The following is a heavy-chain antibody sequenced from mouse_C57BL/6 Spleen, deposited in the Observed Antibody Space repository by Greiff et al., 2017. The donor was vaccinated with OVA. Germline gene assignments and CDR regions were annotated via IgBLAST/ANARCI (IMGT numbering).Heavy chain of an antibody. J-gene: IGHJ3*01. D-gene: IGHD1-1*01. V-gene: IGHV14-4*01. Sequence: EVKLQESGAELVRPGASVKLSCTASGFNIKDDYMHWVKQRPEQGLEWIGWIDPENGDTEYASKFQGKATITADTSSNTAYLQLSSLTSEDTAVYYCTTYGSRAWFAYWGQGTLVTVSA. CDR1: GFNIKDDY. CDR2: IDPENGDT. CDR3: TTYGSRAWFAY.